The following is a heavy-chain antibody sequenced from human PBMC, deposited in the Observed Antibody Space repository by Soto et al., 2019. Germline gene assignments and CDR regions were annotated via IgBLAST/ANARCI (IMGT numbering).Heavy chain of an antibody. Sequence: ASVKVSCKASGYTFTSYYMHWVRQAPGQGLEWMGIINPSGGSTSYAQKLQGRVTMTTDTSTSTAYMELRSLRSDDTAVYYCARDDHGYSSGWYILGYWGQGTLVTVS. CDR2: INPSGGST. V-gene: IGHV1-46*01. D-gene: IGHD6-19*01. CDR1: GYTFTSYY. CDR3: ARDDHGYSSGWYILGY. J-gene: IGHJ4*02.